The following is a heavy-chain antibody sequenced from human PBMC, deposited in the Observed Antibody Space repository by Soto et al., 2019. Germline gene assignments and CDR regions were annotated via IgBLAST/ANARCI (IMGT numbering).Heavy chain of an antibody. J-gene: IGHJ4*02. CDR3: ARRV. CDR1: GFTFSNYP. V-gene: IGHV3-23*01. Sequence: EVQVSESGGGLVQPGGSLRLSCATSGFTFSNYPMNWVRQAPGKGLEWVSGISAGGDTTYYADSVKGRFTIFRDNSNNSVSLPMNSLRVEDTAVYYCARRVWGQGTLVTVSS. CDR2: ISAGGDTT.